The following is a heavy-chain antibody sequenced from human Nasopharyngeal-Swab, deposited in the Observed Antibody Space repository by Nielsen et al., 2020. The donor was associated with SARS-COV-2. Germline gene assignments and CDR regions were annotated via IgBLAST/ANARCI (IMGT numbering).Heavy chain of an antibody. D-gene: IGHD4-17*01. CDR3: ARVPSDYGDPAGFDY. CDR1: GGSISSSSYY. CDR2: IYYSGST. Sequence: GSLRLSCTVSGGSISSSSYYWGWIRQPPGKGLGWIGYIYYSGSTYYNPSLESRVSMSVDTSKNHFSLKVSSVTAADTAVYYCARVPSDYGDPAGFDYWGQGILVTVSS. V-gene: IGHV4-39*02. J-gene: IGHJ4*02.